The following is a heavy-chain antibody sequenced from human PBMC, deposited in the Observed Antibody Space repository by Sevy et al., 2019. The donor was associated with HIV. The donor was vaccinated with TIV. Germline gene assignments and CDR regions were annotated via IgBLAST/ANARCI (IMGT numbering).Heavy chain of an antibody. V-gene: IGHV3-74*01. D-gene: IGHD6-19*01. CDR3: TREGSGWYFDY. J-gene: IGHJ4*02. CDR1: GFTLSGYW. CDR2: INSDGRTT. Sequence: GGSLRLSCAASGFTLSGYWMHWVRQAPGKGLGWVSRINSDGRTTSYADSVKGRFTISRDNAKNTLYLQMNSLRAEDTAVYYCTREGSGWYFDYWGQGTPVTVSS.